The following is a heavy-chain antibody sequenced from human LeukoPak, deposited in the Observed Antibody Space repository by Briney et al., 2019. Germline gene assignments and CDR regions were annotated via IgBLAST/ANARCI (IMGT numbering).Heavy chain of an antibody. Sequence: PGGSLRLSCATSGFTFTTFWMHWVRQAPGKGLVWVSRINHDGSSTNYADSVKGRFTISRDNAKNTVYLQMNSLRAEDTAVYYCVRDWGYDMSGYWQKYFDTWGQGTLVTVSS. V-gene: IGHV3-74*01. D-gene: IGHD3-22*01. CDR3: VRDWGYDMSGYWQKYFDT. CDR2: INHDGSST. J-gene: IGHJ4*02. CDR1: GFTFTTFW.